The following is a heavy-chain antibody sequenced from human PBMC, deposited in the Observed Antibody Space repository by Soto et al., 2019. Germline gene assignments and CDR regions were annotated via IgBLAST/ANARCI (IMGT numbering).Heavy chain of an antibody. CDR3: AREEVGYCSGGNCYYVGKRSAY. J-gene: IGHJ4*02. Sequence: SVKVSCKASGGTFSSYAISWVGQAPGEGLEWMGGIIPIFGTANYAQKFQGRVTITADESTSTAYMELSSLRSEDTAVYYSAREEVGYCSGGNCYYVGKRSAYRGQGTLVTVSS. CDR2: IIPIFGTA. D-gene: IGHD2-15*01. CDR1: GGTFSSYA. V-gene: IGHV1-69*13.